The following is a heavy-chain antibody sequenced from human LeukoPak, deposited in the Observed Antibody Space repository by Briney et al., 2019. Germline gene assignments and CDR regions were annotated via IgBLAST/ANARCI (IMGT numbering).Heavy chain of an antibody. CDR2: IYHSGST. J-gene: IGHJ4*02. CDR1: GGSISSYY. D-gene: IGHD5-12*01. V-gene: IGHV4-59*01. Sequence: TPSETLSLTCTVSGGSISSYYWSWIRQPPGKGLEWIGYIYHSGSTNYNPSLKSRVTISVDTSKNQFSLKLSSVTAADTAVYYCARRVATINAVFDYWGQGTLVTVSS. CDR3: ARRVATINAVFDY.